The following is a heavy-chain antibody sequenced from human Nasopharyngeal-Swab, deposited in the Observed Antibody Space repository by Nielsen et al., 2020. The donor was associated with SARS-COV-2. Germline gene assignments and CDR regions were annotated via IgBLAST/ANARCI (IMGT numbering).Heavy chain of an antibody. V-gene: IGHV4-30-4*01. J-gene: IGHJ5*02. D-gene: IGHD2-2*01. CDR2: IYYSGGT. CDR3: ARDSRGWFDP. Sequence: SETLSLTCPVSGGSISRGYYYWSCIRQPPGKGLEWIGYIYYSGGTYYNPSLKSRVTISVDTSKNQFSLKLSSVTAADTAVYYCARDSRGWFDPWGQGTLVTVSS. CDR1: GGSISRGYYY.